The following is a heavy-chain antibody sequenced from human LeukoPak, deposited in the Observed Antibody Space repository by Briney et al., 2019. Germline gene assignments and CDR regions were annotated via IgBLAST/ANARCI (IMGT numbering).Heavy chain of an antibody. CDR2: IYTSGST. Sequence: SETLSLTCTVSGGSISSYYWSWIRQPAGKGLEWIGRIYTSGSTNYNPSLKSRVTISVDTSKNQFSLKLSSVTAADTAVYYCARENYNYYYYYMDVWGKGTTVTVSS. CDR3: ARENYNYYYYYMDV. D-gene: IGHD1-7*01. CDR1: GGSISSYY. V-gene: IGHV4-4*07. J-gene: IGHJ6*03.